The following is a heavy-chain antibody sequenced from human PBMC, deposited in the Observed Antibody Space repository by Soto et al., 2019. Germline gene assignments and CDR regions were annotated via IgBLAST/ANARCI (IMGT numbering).Heavy chain of an antibody. CDR1: GFTFSSYA. CDR3: AKGNSWSPALVLDI. CDR2: ISGSGGST. J-gene: IGHJ3*02. D-gene: IGHD1-7*01. Sequence: EVQLLESGGGLVQPGGSLRLSCAASGFTFSSYAMNWVRQAPGKGLEWVSAISGSGGSTYYADSVKGRFTISRDSSKNTLYLQMNSLRADDTAVYYCAKGNSWSPALVLDIWGQGTMVTVSS. V-gene: IGHV3-23*01.